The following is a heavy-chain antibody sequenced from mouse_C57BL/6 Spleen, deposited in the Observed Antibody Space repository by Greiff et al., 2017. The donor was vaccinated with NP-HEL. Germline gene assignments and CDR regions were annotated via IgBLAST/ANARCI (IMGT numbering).Heavy chain of an antibody. D-gene: IGHD1-1*01. CDR1: GYTFTDYN. CDR3: ARSGRLLLPDY. V-gene: IGHV1-18*01. J-gene: IGHJ2*01. CDR2: INPNNGGT. Sequence: EVQLQQSGPELVKPGASVKIPCKASGYTFTDYNMDWVKQSHGKSLEWIGDINPNNGGTIYTQKLQGKATLTVDKSSSTAYMELRSLTSEDTAVYYCARSGRLLLPDYWSQGTTLAVSS.